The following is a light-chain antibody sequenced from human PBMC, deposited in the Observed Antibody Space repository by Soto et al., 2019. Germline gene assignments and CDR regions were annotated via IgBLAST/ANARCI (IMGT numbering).Light chain of an antibody. V-gene: IGKV3-15*01. CDR2: GAS. Sequence: IIMNHSPATLSVYKGDRATLSCRASQSVASHLAWYQQKPGQAPRLLIYGASTRATGIPARFSGSGSGTEFTLTISSLQSEDFAVYYCQQSSSWPFPFGPGSKVDIK. J-gene: IGKJ3*01. CDR3: QQSSSWPFP. CDR1: QSVASH.